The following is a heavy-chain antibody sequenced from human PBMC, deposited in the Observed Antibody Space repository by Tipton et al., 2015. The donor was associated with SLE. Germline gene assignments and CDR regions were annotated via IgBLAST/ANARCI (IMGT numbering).Heavy chain of an antibody. D-gene: IGHD1-26*01. Sequence: TLSLTCTVSGDSISSHQWSWIRQSTREGLEWIGYIYDRGTTNYNPSVMNRVVVSMDTSKNQFSLRLSSVTAADTAVYYCARGAPGTPRAFDFWVQGTVVTVSS. V-gene: IGHV4-59*11. CDR1: GDSISSHQ. CDR2: IYDRGTT. CDR3: ARGAPGTPRAFDF. J-gene: IGHJ3*01.